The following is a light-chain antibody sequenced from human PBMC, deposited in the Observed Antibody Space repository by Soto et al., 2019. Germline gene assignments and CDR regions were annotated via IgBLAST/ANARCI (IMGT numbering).Light chain of an antibody. CDR1: SSNIGSNP. Sequence: QAVVTQPPSASGTPGQRVTISCSGSSSNIGSNPVNWYQQLPGTAPKLLIYSNNQRPSGVPDRCSGSKSGTSASLAISGLQSEDEADYYCAAWDDSLNGPVFGGGTKLTVL. CDR3: AAWDDSLNGPV. V-gene: IGLV1-44*01. J-gene: IGLJ2*01. CDR2: SNN.